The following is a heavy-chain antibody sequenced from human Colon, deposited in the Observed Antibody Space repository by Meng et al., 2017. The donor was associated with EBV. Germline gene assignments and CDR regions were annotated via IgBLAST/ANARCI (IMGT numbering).Heavy chain of an antibody. CDR1: GGSLGSRNW. Sequence: LQEAAPGSVSPSGPRSPPCAVHGGSLGSRNWWSWVRQPPGKGLEWIGEIYHSGSTNYNPSLKSRVTISVDESKNQFSLRLSSVTAADTAVYYCARVGAYCGGDCYHPRWGQGTLVTVSS. D-gene: IGHD2-21*02. V-gene: IGHV4-4*02. CDR3: ARVGAYCGGDCYHPR. J-gene: IGHJ4*02. CDR2: IYHSGST.